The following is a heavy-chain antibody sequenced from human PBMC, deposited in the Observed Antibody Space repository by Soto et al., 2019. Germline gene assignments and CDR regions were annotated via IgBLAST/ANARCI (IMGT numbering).Heavy chain of an antibody. CDR3: ARVASRYCSSTSCYRLKWFDP. Sequence: ASVKGSFKASGYTFTSYGISWVRQAPGQGLDCMGWISAYNGNTNYAQKLQGRVTMTTDTSTSTAYRELRSLRSHDTAVYYCARVASRYCSSTSCYRLKWFDPWGQGTLVTVS. CDR2: ISAYNGNT. V-gene: IGHV1-18*01. J-gene: IGHJ5*02. D-gene: IGHD2-2*01. CDR1: GYTFTSYG.